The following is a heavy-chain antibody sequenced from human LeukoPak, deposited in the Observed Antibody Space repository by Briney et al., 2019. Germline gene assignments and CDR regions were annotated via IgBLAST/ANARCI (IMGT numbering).Heavy chain of an antibody. CDR1: GGSISSYY. CDR2: IYYSGST. J-gene: IGHJ4*02. V-gene: IGHV4-59*08. D-gene: IGHD2-2*03. Sequence: PSETLSLTCTVSGGSISSYYWSWIRQPPGKGLEWIGYIYYSGSTNYNPSLKSRVTISVDTSKNQLSLKLSSVTAADTAVYYCARHSRLDKSSLTWADYWGQGTLVTFSS. CDR3: ARHSRLDKSSLTWADY.